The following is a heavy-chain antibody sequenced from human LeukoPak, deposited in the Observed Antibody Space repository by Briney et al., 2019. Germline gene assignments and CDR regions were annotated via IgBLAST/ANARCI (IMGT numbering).Heavy chain of an antibody. J-gene: IGHJ1*01. CDR1: GDSVSSNSAT. CDR3: ARGPSYFQH. Sequence: SQTLSLTCAISGDSVSSNSATWNWLRQSPSRGLEWPGRTYYRSKWYKYYAVSVKGRITINPDTSKNQFSLQLNSVTPEDTAVYYCARGPSYFQHWGQGTLVTVSS. V-gene: IGHV6-1*01. CDR2: TYYRSKWYK.